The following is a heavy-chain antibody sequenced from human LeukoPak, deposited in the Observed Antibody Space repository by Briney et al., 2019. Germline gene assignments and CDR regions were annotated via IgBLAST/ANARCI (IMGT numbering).Heavy chain of an antibody. CDR1: GDSISSGDHY. CDR3: ASGLRSTGRSGNYFDY. CDR2: IYASGRT. Sequence: SETLSLTCTVSGDSISSGDHYWTWIRQPAGKGLECIGRIYASGRTVHNPSLKSRITISSDPSKNHFSLELSSVTAADTAIYFCASGLRSTGRSGNYFDYWGPGTLVAVSS. J-gene: IGHJ4*02. D-gene: IGHD4-17*01. V-gene: IGHV4-61*02.